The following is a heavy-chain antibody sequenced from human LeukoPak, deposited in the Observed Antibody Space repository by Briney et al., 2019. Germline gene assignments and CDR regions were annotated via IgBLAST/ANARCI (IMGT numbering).Heavy chain of an antibody. D-gene: IGHD6-6*01. CDR2: IKRDGSST. V-gene: IGHV3-74*01. Sequence: TGGSLRLSCAASGFTFSSCWMHWVRQAPGKGLVWVSRIKRDGSSTSYPDFVKGRFTISRANAKNTLYLQMNRLGAEAPAEYCCAKTSAARYAFDIWGQGKMVTVSS. CDR1: GFTFSSCW. CDR3: AKTSAARYAFDI. J-gene: IGHJ3*02.